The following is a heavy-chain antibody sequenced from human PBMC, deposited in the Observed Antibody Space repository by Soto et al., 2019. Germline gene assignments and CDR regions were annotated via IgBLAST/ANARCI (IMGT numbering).Heavy chain of an antibody. CDR2: ISAYNGNT. Sequence: GASVKVSCKASGYTFTSYGISWVRQAPGQGLEWMGWISAYNGNTNYAQKLQGRVTMTTDTSTSTAYMELRSLRSDDTAVYYCARSSVDTAMVPSDLDYWGQGTLVTVSS. D-gene: IGHD5-18*01. CDR3: ARSSVDTAMVPSDLDY. J-gene: IGHJ4*02. V-gene: IGHV1-18*04. CDR1: GYTFTSYG.